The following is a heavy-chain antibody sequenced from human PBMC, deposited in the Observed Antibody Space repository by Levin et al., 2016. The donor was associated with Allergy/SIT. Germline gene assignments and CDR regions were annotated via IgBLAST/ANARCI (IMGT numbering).Heavy chain of an antibody. Sequence: SETLSLTCAVYGGSFSGYYWSWIRQPPGKGLEWIGEINHSGSTNYNPSLKSRVTISVDTSKNQFSLKLSSVTAADTAVYYCARRGPGWLRPGYFDYWGQGTLVTVSS. CDR2: INHSGST. J-gene: IGHJ4*02. V-gene: IGHV4-34*01. CDR3: ARRGPGWLRPGYFDY. CDR1: GGSFSGYY. D-gene: IGHD5-12*01.